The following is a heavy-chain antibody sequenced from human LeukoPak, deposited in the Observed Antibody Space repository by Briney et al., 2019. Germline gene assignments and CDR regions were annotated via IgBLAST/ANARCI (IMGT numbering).Heavy chain of an antibody. CDR3: ATFGVVIPDDY. J-gene: IGHJ4*02. Sequence: SETLSLTCTGSGGSISSSSYYWGWIRQPPGKGLEWIGSIYYSGSTYYNPSLKSRVTISVDTSKNQFSLKLSSVTAADTAVYYCATFGVVIPDDYWGQGTLVTVSS. D-gene: IGHD3-3*01. V-gene: IGHV4-39*01. CDR2: IYYSGST. CDR1: GGSISSSSYY.